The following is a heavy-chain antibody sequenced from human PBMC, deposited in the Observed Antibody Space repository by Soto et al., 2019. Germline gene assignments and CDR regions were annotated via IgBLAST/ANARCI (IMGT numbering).Heavy chain of an antibody. V-gene: IGHV3-48*03. D-gene: IGHD3-22*01. CDR3: ARVWDDYYDSSGYYPFDY. CDR1: GFTFSSYE. J-gene: IGHJ4*02. CDR2: ISSSVSTI. Sequence: EVQLVESGGGLVQPGGSLRLSCAASGFTFSSYEMNWVRQAPGKGLEWVSXISSSVSTIYYADSVKGRFTISRDNAKNSLYLQMNSLRAEDTAVYYCARVWDDYYDSSGYYPFDYWGQGTLVTVSS.